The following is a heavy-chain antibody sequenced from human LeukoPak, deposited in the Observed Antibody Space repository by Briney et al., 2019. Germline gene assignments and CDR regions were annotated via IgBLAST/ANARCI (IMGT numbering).Heavy chain of an antibody. CDR1: GYTFTVCY. CDR3: ARDFGTTGYYIAENWFDP. J-gene: IGHJ5*02. D-gene: IGHD3-9*01. Sequence: GASVKVSCKASGYTFTVCYRHWVRQAPGQGLEWMGWINPKSGGTNYAQKFQGRVTMTRDTSISTAYMELSRLRSDDTAVYYCARDFGTTGYYIAENWFDPWGQGTLVTVSS. V-gene: IGHV1-2*02. CDR2: INPKSGGT.